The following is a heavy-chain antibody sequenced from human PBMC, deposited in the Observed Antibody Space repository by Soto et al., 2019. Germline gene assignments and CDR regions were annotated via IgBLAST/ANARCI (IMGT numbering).Heavy chain of an antibody. CDR3: GSHSPAISISDH. CDR1: GGSISSSSYY. V-gene: IGHV4-39*01. Sequence: QLQLQESGPGLVKPSETLSLTCTVSGGSISSSSYYWGWIRQPPGKGLEWIGSIYYSGSTYYNPSLKRRVTISVATSKNQFSRKRSSVTAADTPVYYCGSHSPAISISDHWGQGTLVSVSS. CDR2: IYYSGST. J-gene: IGHJ4*02. D-gene: IGHD3-3*01.